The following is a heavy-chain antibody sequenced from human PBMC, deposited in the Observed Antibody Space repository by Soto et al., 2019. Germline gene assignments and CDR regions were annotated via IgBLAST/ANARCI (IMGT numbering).Heavy chain of an antibody. J-gene: IGHJ4*02. V-gene: IGHV4-39*01. Sequence: SETLSLTCTVSDGSISRSSYYWGWILQPPGKGLEWIGSIYYSGSTYYNPSLKSRVTISVDPSKNQFSLKLSSVTAADTAVYYGARPNSGAKWPRYGGVDYLAQG. D-gene: IGHD5-12*01. CDR2: IYYSGST. CDR1: DGSISRSSYY. CDR3: ARPNSGAKWPRYGGVDY.